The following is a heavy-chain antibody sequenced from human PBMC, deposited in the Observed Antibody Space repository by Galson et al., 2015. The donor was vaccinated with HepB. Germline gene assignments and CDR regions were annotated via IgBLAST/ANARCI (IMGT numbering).Heavy chain of an antibody. V-gene: IGHV3-74*01. J-gene: IGHJ3*02. CDR1: GFTFSTYW. D-gene: IGHD1-26*01. CDR2: INSDGSST. CDR3: ARSGFIVGPTTRHDAFDI. Sequence: SLRLSCAASGFTFSTYWMRWVRQAPGKGLVWVSRINSDGSSTTYADSVKGRFTISRDNAKNTVYLQMNSLRAEDTAVYYCARSGFIVGPTTRHDAFDIWGQGTMVAVSS.